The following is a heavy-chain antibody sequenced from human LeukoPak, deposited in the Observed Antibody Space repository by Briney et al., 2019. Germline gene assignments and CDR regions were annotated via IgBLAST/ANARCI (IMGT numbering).Heavy chain of an antibody. V-gene: IGHV3-7*01. J-gene: IGHJ4*02. CDR1: GFSFSSDW. D-gene: IGHD2-2*01. Sequence: PGGSLRLSCAASGFSFSSDWMCWVRQAPGKGLEWVANINQDGSKKYYADSVKGRFTISRDNAKNSLYLQMSSLRAEDTAVYYCARDHAYRTDYWGQGTLVAVSS. CDR3: ARDHAYRTDY. CDR2: INQDGSKK.